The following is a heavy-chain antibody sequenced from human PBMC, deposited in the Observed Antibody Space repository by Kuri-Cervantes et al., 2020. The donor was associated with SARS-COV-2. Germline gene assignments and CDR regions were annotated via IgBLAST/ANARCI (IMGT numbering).Heavy chain of an antibody. D-gene: IGHD5-24*01. CDR2: LDTSGST. CDR3: GKVSWLQLWRRYSDS. V-gene: IGHV4-4*09. J-gene: IGHJ4*02. Sequence: GSLRLSCAASGFTFSNAWTIWVRQAPGKGLEWIGHLDTSGSTTYNPSLTGRVTISLDPSNNQVSLRLTSATAADTAVYYCGKVSWLQLWRRYSDSWGQGTLVTVSS. CDR1: GFTFSNAW.